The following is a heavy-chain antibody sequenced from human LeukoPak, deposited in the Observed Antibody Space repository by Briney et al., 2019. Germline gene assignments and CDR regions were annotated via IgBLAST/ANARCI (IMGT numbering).Heavy chain of an antibody. D-gene: IGHD3-10*01. Sequence: PGGSLRLSCAASGFTFSSYWMHWVRQAPGKGLVWVSRINSDGSSTSYADSVKGRFTISRDNAKNTLYLQMNSLRAEDTAVYYCASHYYGPGIHYYYMDVWGKGTTVTVSS. J-gene: IGHJ6*03. V-gene: IGHV3-74*01. CDR1: GFTFSSYW. CDR2: INSDGSST. CDR3: ASHYYGPGIHYYYMDV.